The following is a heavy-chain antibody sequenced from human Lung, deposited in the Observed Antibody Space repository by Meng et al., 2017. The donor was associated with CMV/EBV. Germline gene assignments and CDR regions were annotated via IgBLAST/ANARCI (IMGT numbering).Heavy chain of an antibody. J-gene: IGHJ6*02. CDR2: IYYSGST. CDR3: ARHGSGSYFYGMDV. Sequence: SETLSLTCTVSGGSISSYYWSWIRQPPGKGLEDIGYIYYSGSTSYNPSLKSRVTISVDTSKNQFSLKLSSVTAADTAVYYCARHGSGSYFYGMDVWGQGTXVTVSS. CDR1: GGSISSYY. D-gene: IGHD3-10*01. V-gene: IGHV4-59*01.